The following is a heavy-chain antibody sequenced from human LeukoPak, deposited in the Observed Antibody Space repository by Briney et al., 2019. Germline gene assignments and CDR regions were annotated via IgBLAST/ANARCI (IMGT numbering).Heavy chain of an antibody. D-gene: IGHD4-17*01. V-gene: IGHV4-59*01. J-gene: IGHJ5*02. Sequence: ETLSLTCTVSGGSISSYYWSWIRQPPGKGLERIGYIYYSGSTNYNPSLKSRVTISVDTSKNQFSLKLSSVTAADTAVYYCARANGESRRFDPWGQGTLVTVSS. CDR1: GGSISSYY. CDR2: IYYSGST. CDR3: ARANGESRRFDP.